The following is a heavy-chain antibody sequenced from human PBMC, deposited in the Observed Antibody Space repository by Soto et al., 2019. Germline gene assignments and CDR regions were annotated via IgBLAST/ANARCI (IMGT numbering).Heavy chain of an antibody. Sequence: GESLKISCAASGFTFSSYGMHWVRQAPGKGLEWVAVIWYDGSNKYYADSVKGRFTISRDNSKNTLYLQMNSLRAEDTAVYYCARGSSSWYNWFDPWGQGTLVTVSS. CDR1: GFTFSSYG. CDR3: ARGSSSWYNWFDP. CDR2: IWYDGSNK. V-gene: IGHV3-33*08. D-gene: IGHD6-13*01. J-gene: IGHJ5*02.